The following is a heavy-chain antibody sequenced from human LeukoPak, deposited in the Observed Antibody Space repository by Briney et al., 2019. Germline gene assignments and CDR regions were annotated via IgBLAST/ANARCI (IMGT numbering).Heavy chain of an antibody. CDR1: GYTFTIYG. J-gene: IGHJ6*03. V-gene: IGHV1-2*02. CDR3: ARAVAGHMDV. CDR2: INPNSGGT. Sequence: ASVKVSCKASGYTFTIYGISWVRQAPGQGLEWMGWINPNSGGTNYAQKFQGRVTMTRDTSISTAYMELSRLRSDDTAVYYCARAVAGHMDVWGKGTTVTISS. D-gene: IGHD6-19*01.